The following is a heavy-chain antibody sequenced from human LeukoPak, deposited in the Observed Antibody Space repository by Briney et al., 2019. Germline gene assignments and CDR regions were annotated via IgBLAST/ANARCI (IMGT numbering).Heavy chain of an antibody. D-gene: IGHD3-16*01. CDR1: GFTFRSYA. Sequence: GGSLRLSCAASGFTFRSYAMTWVRQAPGKGLEWVSGISGSGGGTYYADSMKGRFTISRDNSNNRVYLQMDSLRVEDTAIYYCVKDCFRQDNIYYDCRVLGYWGQGTLVTVSS. CDR2: ISGSGGGT. CDR3: VKDCFRQDNIYYDCRVLGY. V-gene: IGHV3-23*01. J-gene: IGHJ4*02.